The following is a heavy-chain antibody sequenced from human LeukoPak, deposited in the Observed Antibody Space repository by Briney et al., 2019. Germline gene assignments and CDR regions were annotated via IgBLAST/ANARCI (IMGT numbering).Heavy chain of an antibody. Sequence: PSETLSLTCAVYGGSFSGYYWGWIRQPPGKGLEWIGEINHSGSTNYNPSLKSRVTISVDTSKNQFSLKLSSVTAADTAVYYCARYSWYLGTYDYWGQGTLVTVSS. CDR2: INHSGST. D-gene: IGHD6-13*01. J-gene: IGHJ4*02. CDR3: ARYSWYLGTYDY. V-gene: IGHV4-34*01. CDR1: GGSFSGYY.